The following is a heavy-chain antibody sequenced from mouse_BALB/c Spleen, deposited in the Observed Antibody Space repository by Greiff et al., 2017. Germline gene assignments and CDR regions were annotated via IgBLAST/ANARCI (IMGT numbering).Heavy chain of an antibody. CDR2: INSNGGST. Sequence: EVKVVESGGGLVQPGGSLKLSCAASGFTFSSYGMSWVRQTPDKRLELVATINSNGGSTYYPDSVKGRFTISRDNAKNTLYLQMSSLKSEDTAMYYCARDGAYDGYYPFAYWGQGTLVTVAA. J-gene: IGHJ3*01. D-gene: IGHD2-3*01. V-gene: IGHV5-6-3*01. CDR3: ARDGAYDGYYPFAY. CDR1: GFTFSSYG.